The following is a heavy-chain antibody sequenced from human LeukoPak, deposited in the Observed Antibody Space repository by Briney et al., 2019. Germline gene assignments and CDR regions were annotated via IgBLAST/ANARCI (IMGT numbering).Heavy chain of an antibody. D-gene: IGHD3-10*01. CDR3: AKLAKHFYGSETFYFFEH. CDR2: INQDGTEK. Sequence: PGGSLRLSCAASGFSFTTYWMSWVRQAPGKGLEWVANINQDGTEKYYVDSVKGRFTISRDNGKNSLYLQMNSLRVEDTAVYYCAKLAKHFYGSETFYFFEHWGQGTPVTASS. V-gene: IGHV3-7*01. J-gene: IGHJ4*02. CDR1: GFSFTTYW.